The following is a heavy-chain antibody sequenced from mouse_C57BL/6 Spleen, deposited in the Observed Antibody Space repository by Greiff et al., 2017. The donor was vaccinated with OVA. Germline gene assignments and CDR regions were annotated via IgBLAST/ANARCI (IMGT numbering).Heavy chain of an antibody. D-gene: IGHD2-14*01. CDR3: ARSGEYDRPWFAY. V-gene: IGHV1-72*01. CDR1: GYTFTSYW. CDR2: IDPNSGGT. Sequence: QVQLKQPGAELVKPGASVKLSCKASGYTFTSYWMHWVKQRPGRGLEWIGRIDPNSGGTKYNEKFKSKATLTVDKPSSTAYMQRSSLASEDSAVYYCARSGEYDRPWFAYWGQGTLVTVSA. J-gene: IGHJ3*01.